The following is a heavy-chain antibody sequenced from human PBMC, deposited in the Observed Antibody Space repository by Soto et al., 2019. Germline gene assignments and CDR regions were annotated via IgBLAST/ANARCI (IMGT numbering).Heavy chain of an antibody. J-gene: IGHJ6*02. V-gene: IGHV1-18*04. CDR2: ISAYNGNT. Sequence: ASVKVSCKASGYTVTSYGISWVRQAPGQGLEWMGWISAYNGNTNYAQKLQGRVTMTTDTSTSTADMELRSLRFDDTAVSYCSSTLRPNYYGSRGPSLDGCGQGTTASVSS. CDR1: GYTVTSYG. D-gene: IGHD3-22*01. CDR3: SSTLRPNYYGSRGPSLDG.